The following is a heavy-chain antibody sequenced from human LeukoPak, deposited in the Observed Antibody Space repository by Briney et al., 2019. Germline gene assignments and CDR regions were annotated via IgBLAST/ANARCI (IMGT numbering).Heavy chain of an antibody. D-gene: IGHD6-19*01. CDR3: AKSIAYASGWYDY. Sequence: PGRSLRLSCAASGFTFTNSAMDWVRQAPGKGLEWVSSISGRGGNTYYADSVKGRFTISRDNSQNTLYLQINSLRAEDTALYYCAKSIAYASGWYDYWGQGTLVTVSS. CDR2: ISGRGGNT. CDR1: GFTFTNSA. J-gene: IGHJ4*02. V-gene: IGHV3-23*01.